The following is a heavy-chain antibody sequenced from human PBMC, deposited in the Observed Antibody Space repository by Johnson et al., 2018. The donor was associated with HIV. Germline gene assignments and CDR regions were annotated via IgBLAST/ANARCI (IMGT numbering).Heavy chain of an antibody. J-gene: IGHJ3*02. D-gene: IGHD5-24*01. Sequence: EKLVESGGGLVQPGGSLRLSCAASGFTFSSYAMSWVRQAPGKGLEWVSAISGSGDSTYYADSVKGRFTISRDNSKNTLYLQMNSLRAEDTAGYYCARGGDGYRGDAFDIWGQGTMVTVSS. V-gene: IGHV3-23*04. CDR2: ISGSGDST. CDR3: ARGGDGYRGDAFDI. CDR1: GFTFSSYA.